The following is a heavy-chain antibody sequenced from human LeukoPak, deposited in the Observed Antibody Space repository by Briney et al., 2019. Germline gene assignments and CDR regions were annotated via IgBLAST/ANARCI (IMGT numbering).Heavy chain of an antibody. Sequence: ASVKVSCKASGYTFTSYYMHWVRQAPGQGLEWMGIINPSGGSTSYAQKFQGRVTMTRDTSTSTVYMELSSLRSEDTAVYYCARDVAAAGTPVADGGWGQGTLVTVSS. D-gene: IGHD6-13*01. J-gene: IGHJ4*02. CDR1: GYTFTSYY. CDR3: ARDVAAAGTPVADGG. V-gene: IGHV1-46*01. CDR2: INPSGGST.